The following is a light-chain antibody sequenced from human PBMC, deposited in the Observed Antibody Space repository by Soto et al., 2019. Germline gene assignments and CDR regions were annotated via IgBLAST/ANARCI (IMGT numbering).Light chain of an antibody. Sequence: EVVMTQSPATLSVSPGERDPLSHSASQSVSSNLAWYQQKPGQAPRLLIYGASIRATGIPARFSGSGSGTEFTLTISTLQSEDFAIYYCQHYNNWPPWTFGQGTKVDIK. V-gene: IGKV3-15*01. CDR1: QSVSSN. CDR2: GAS. J-gene: IGKJ1*01. CDR3: QHYNNWPPWT.